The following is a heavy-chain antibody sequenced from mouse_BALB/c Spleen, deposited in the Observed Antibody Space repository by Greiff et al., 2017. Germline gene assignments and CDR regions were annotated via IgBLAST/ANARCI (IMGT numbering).Heavy chain of an antibody. CDR1: GYTFTDYA. CDR3: AREGDGKRYYAMDY. D-gene: IGHD2-1*01. J-gene: IGHJ4*01. V-gene: IGHV1-67*01. Sequence: VKLVESGPELVRPGVSVKISCKGSGYTFTDYAMHWVKQSHAKSLEWIGVISTYSGNTNYNQKFKGKATMTVDKSSSTAYMELDRLTSEESAIYYCAREGDGKRYYAMDYWGQGTSVTVSS. CDR2: ISTYSGNT.